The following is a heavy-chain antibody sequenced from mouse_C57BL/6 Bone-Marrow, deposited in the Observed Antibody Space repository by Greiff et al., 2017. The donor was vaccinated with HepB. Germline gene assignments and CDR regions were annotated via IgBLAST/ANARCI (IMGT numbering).Heavy chain of an antibody. CDR2: IDPENGDT. Sequence: VQLQQSGAELVRPGASVTLSCTASGFNIKDDYMHWVEPRPEQGLEWIGWIDPENGDTEYASKFQGQATITADTSSNTAYLQLSSLTSEDTAVYYGTTGDDYDGYWGQGTTLTVSS. CDR1: GFNIKDDY. V-gene: IGHV14-4*01. CDR3: TTGDDYDGY. J-gene: IGHJ2*01. D-gene: IGHD2-4*01.